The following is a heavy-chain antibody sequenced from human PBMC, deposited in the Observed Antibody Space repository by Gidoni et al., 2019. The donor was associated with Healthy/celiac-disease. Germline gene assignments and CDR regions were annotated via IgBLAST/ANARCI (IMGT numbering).Heavy chain of an antibody. CDR1: GVSISSYY. CDR3: ARQDTVTSVDY. D-gene: IGHD4-17*01. CDR2: IYYSGST. Sequence: QVQLQESGPGLVKPSETLSLTCTVSGVSISSYYGSWIRPHPGKGLGWIGYIYYSGSTNYNPSLKSRVTISVDTSKNPFSLKLSSVTAAYTAVYYCARQDTVTSVDYWGQGTLVTVSS. J-gene: IGHJ4*02. V-gene: IGHV4-59*08.